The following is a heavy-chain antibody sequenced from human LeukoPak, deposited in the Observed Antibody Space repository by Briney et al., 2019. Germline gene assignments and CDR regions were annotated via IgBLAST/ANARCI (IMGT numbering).Heavy chain of an antibody. CDR1: QFKFNNYG. D-gene: IGHD1-26*01. J-gene: IGHJ4*02. Sequence: GGSLRLSCATSQFKFNNYGMTWVRQAPGKGLEWVSSISYTGTYIYYADSVKGRFTISRDNSKNTLYLQMNSLRPEDTAVYYCVRDAGGSHYKHFEHWGEGSLVTVSS. V-gene: IGHV3-21*01. CDR3: VRDAGGSHYKHFEH. CDR2: ISYTGTYI.